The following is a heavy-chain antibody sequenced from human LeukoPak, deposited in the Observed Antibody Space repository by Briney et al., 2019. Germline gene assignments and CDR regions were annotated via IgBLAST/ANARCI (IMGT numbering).Heavy chain of an antibody. D-gene: IGHD2-15*01. CDR2: IYHSGST. CDR1: GYSISSGYY. Sequence: KPSETLSLTCAVSGYSISSGYYWGWIRQPPGKGLEWIGSIYHSGSTYYNPSLKSRVTISADTSKNQFSLKLSSVTAADTAVYYCARQIGYCSGGSCYSYFDYWGQGTLVTVSS. V-gene: IGHV4-38-2*01. CDR3: ARQIGYCSGGSCYSYFDY. J-gene: IGHJ4*02.